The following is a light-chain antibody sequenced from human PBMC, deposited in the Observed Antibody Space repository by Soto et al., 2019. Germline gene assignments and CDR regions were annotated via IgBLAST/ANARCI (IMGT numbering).Light chain of an antibody. V-gene: IGLV2-14*01. CDR1: SSDVGGYNY. J-gene: IGLJ3*02. CDR2: EVS. CDR3: SSYTSSSTLWV. Sequence: QSLLTQPASVSGSPGQSITISCTGTSSDVGGYNYVSWYQQHPGKAPKLMIYEVSNRPSGVSNRFSGSKSGNTASLTISGLQAEDEADYYCSSYTSSSTLWVFGGGTKLTVL.